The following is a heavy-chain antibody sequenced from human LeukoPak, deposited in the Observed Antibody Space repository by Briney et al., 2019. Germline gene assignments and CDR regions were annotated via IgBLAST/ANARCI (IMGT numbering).Heavy chain of an antibody. Sequence: GGSLRRSCAASGFTFSGYGMHWVRQAPGKGLEWVAIISYDGSDKYYADSVKGRFTISRDNSKNTLYLQMNSLRIEDTAVYYCATTRLGGINTYYAIDYWGQGTLVTVSS. CDR1: GFTFSGYG. CDR3: ATTRLGGINTYYAIDY. CDR2: ISYDGSDK. V-gene: IGHV3-30*03. D-gene: IGHD1-26*01. J-gene: IGHJ4*02.